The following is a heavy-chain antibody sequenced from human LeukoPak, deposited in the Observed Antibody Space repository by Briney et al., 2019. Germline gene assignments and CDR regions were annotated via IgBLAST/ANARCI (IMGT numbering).Heavy chain of an antibody. V-gene: IGHV3-9*01. CDR3: VRVGEDYGDRWDF. J-gene: IGHJ4*02. Sequence: GGSLRLSCAASGFTFEDSAMHWVRQAPGKGLEWVSGITWHSGNIGYADSVKGRFTISRDNAKNTLYLQMNSLRAEDTAVYYCVRVGEDYGDRWDFWGQGTLVTVSS. D-gene: IGHD4-17*01. CDR2: ITWHSGNI. CDR1: GFTFEDSA.